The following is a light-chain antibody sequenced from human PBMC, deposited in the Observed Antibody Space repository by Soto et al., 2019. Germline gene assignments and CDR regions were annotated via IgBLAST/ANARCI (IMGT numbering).Light chain of an antibody. CDR2: DAS. Sequence: ETVLTQSPATLSLSPGERATLSCRASQSISSYFAWYQQKPGQAPRLLIHDASNRATGIPARFSGSGSGTDFSLPISSLEPEDFAVYYCQQRSNWPPITFGQGTRLDI. V-gene: IGKV3-11*01. J-gene: IGKJ5*01. CDR3: QQRSNWPPIT. CDR1: QSISSY.